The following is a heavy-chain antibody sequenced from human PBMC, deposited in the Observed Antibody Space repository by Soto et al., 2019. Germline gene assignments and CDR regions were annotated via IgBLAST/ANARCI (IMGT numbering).Heavy chain of an antibody. V-gene: IGHV3-30-3*01. CDR1: GFTFSSYA. J-gene: IGHJ4*02. Sequence: GGSLRLSCAASGFTFSSYAMHWVRQAPGKGLEWVAVISYDGSNKYYADSVKGRFTISRDNSKNTLYLQMNSLRAEDTAVYYCARDSGKYVLRYFDWSLKDNYFDYWGQGTLVTVSS. CDR3: ARDSGKYVLRYFDWSLKDNYFDY. D-gene: IGHD3-9*01. CDR2: ISYDGSNK.